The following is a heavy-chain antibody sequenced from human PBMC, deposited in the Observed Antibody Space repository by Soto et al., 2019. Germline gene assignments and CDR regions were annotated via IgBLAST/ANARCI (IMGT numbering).Heavy chain of an antibody. CDR1: GYTFSNYD. V-gene: IGHV1-8*02. Sequence: ASVKVSCKASGYTFSNYDINWVRQATGQGLEWMGWMNPNSYNTGYAQKFQGRVTMTMNTSRRTAYMELSSLTSEDTAVYYCAMVPYYTGSATVYEDAFDIWGQGTMVTVSS. CDR2: MNPNSYNT. J-gene: IGHJ3*02. D-gene: IGHD3-10*01. CDR3: AMVPYYTGSATVYEDAFDI.